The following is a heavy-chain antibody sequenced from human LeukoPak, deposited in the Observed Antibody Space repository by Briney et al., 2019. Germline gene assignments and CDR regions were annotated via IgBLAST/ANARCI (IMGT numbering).Heavy chain of an antibody. V-gene: IGHV4-34*01. D-gene: IGHD3-3*01. CDR2: INHSGST. CDR1: GGSFSGYY. J-gene: IGHJ4*02. CDR3: ARVIYRRVVITDY. Sequence: SETLSLTCVVYGGSFSGYYWSWIRQPPGKGLEWIGEINHSGSTNYNPSLKSRVTISVDTSKNQFSLKLSSVTAADTAVYYCARVIYRRVVITDYWGQGTLVTVSS.